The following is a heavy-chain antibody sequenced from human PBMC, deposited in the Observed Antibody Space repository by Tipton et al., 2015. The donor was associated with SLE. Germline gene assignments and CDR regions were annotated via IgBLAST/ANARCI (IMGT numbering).Heavy chain of an antibody. Sequence: TLSLTCTVSGVSISSYYWSWIRQPPGKGLEWIAFIFYSGTTSYNPSLKSRVTISGDTSKNQVSLKLSSVTAADTAVYYCASARDHWLVYDYWGQGTLVTVSS. V-gene: IGHV4-59*01. CDR3: ASARDHWLVYDY. CDR2: IFYSGTT. CDR1: GVSISSYY. D-gene: IGHD6-19*01. J-gene: IGHJ4*02.